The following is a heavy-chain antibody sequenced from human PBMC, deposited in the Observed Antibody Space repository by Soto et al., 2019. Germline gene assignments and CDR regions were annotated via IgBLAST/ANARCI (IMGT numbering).Heavy chain of an antibody. J-gene: IGHJ4*02. CDR2: ISYGGTT. CDR1: GGSMNSGGYC. Sequence: QVQLQESGPGLVQPSQTLSLTCTVSGGSMNSGGYCWSWIRQHPGEGLEWIGCISYGGTTSYNPSLKSRVIISVDTSKNQFSLKLTSVTAADTAVYYCSRGILVWGQGTLITVSS. D-gene: IGHD2-15*01. CDR3: SRGILV. V-gene: IGHV4-31*03.